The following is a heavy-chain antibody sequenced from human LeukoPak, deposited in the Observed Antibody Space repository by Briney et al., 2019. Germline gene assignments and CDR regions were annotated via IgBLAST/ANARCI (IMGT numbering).Heavy chain of an antibody. CDR2: INSDGSWT. CDR3: VSFYETY. J-gene: IGHJ4*02. Sequence: GGSLRLSCAASGNYWMHWVRQAPGKGLVWVSHINSDGSWTSYADSVKGRFTISKDNAKNTVFLQMNSLRAEDTAVYYCVSFYETYWGRGTLVTVSS. V-gene: IGHV3-74*01. D-gene: IGHD2/OR15-2a*01. CDR1: GNYW.